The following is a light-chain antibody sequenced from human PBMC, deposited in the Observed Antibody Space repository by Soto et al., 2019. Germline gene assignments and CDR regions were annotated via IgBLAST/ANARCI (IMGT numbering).Light chain of an antibody. CDR2: WAS. Sequence: DIVMTQSPDSLAVSLGERATINCKSSQSVLYSSNNKNYLAWYQLKPGQPPKLLIYWASTRESGVPDRFSGSGSGTDFTLTISSLQAEDEAVYYCQQYYSTPYTFGQGTKLEIK. J-gene: IGKJ2*01. CDR1: QSVLYSSNNKNY. CDR3: QQYYSTPYT. V-gene: IGKV4-1*01.